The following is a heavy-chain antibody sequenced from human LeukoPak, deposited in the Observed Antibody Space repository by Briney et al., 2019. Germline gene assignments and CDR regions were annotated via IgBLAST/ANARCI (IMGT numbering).Heavy chain of an antibody. D-gene: IGHD1-26*01. Sequence: GGSLRLSCAASGFTFNTYWMHWVRQAPGKGLVWVSRIRPDGSSTNYADAVKGRFTTSRDNAKNTVYLQMNSPRVEDTAVYYCAAGRSGSNGLWNFWGQGTLVTVSS. J-gene: IGHJ4*02. CDR2: IRPDGSST. CDR1: GFTFNTYW. CDR3: AAGRSGSNGLWNF. V-gene: IGHV3-74*01.